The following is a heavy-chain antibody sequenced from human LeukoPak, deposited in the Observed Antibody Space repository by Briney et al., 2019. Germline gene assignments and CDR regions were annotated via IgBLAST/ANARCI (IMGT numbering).Heavy chain of an antibody. Sequence: PGGSLRLSCVASGFIFSSYAMHWVRQAPGKGLEWVAAISYDGTNKYYADSVKGRFTISRDNSKNTLYLQMNSLRAEDTAVYYCAKDFDSSSSSYYFDYWGQGTLVTVSS. CDR2: ISYDGTNK. CDR3: AKDFDSSSSSYYFDY. D-gene: IGHD6-6*01. J-gene: IGHJ4*02. CDR1: GFIFSSYA. V-gene: IGHV3-30-3*01.